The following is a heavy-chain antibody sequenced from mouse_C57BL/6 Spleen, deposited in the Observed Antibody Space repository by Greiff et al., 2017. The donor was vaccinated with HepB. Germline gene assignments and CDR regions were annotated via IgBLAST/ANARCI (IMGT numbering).Heavy chain of an antibody. V-gene: IGHV1-52*01. J-gene: IGHJ3*01. Sequence: QVQLQQPGAELVRPGSSVKLSCKASGYTFTSYWMHWVKQRPIQGLEWIGNIDPSDSETHYNQKFKDKATLTVDKSSSTAYMQLSSRTSEDSAVYYCARGSYGSSWFAYWGQGTLVTVSA. CDR1: GYTFTSYW. CDR2: IDPSDSET. CDR3: ARGSYGSSWFAY. D-gene: IGHD1-1*01.